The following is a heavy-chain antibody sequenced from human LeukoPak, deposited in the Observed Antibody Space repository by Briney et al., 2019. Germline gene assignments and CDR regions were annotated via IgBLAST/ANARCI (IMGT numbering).Heavy chain of an antibody. V-gene: IGHV4-59*01. CDR3: AREMATGWFDP. J-gene: IGHJ5*02. CDR2: IYYGGST. Sequence: PSETLSLTCPVSGGSISSYYWSWIRQPPGKGLEWIGYIYYGGSTNYNPSLKSRVTISVDTSKNQFSLKLSSVTAADTAVYYCAREMATGWFDPWGQGTLVTVSS. CDR1: GGSISSYY. D-gene: IGHD5-24*01.